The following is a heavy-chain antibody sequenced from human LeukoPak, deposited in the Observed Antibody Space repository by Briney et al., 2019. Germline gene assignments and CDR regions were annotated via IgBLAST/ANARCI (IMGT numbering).Heavy chain of an antibody. V-gene: IGHV3-23*01. Sequence: GGSLRLSCAASGFTFSSYAMSWVRQAPGKGLEWVSAISGSGGSTYYADSVKGRFTISRDNSRNTLYLEMNSLRAEDTAVYYCAKGDGRFRYLDYWGQGTLVTVSS. CDR2: ISGSGGST. CDR3: AKGDGRFRYLDY. CDR1: GFTFSSYA. D-gene: IGHD1-26*01. J-gene: IGHJ4*02.